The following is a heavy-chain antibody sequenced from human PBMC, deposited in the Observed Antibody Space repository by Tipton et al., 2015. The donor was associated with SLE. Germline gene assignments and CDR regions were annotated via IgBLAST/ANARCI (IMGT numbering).Heavy chain of an antibody. J-gene: IGHJ4*02. D-gene: IGHD4-23*01. CDR1: GFTFSSYS. Sequence: SLRLSCAASGFTFSSYSMNWVRQAPGKGLEWVSSISSSSSYIYYADSVKGRFTISRDNAKSSLYLQMNSLRAEDTAVYYCAREGGNSGAFDYWGQGALVPVSS. CDR3: AREGGNSGAFDY. CDR2: ISSSSSYI. V-gene: IGHV3-21*03.